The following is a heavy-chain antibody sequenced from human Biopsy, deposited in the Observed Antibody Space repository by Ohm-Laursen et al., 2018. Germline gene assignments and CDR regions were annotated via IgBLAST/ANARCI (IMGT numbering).Heavy chain of an antibody. D-gene: IGHD1-14*01. CDR2: ISWNSDSI. CDR3: AKDRYTGKYYYYYSMDV. V-gene: IGHV3-9*01. CDR1: GFTFDDYA. Sequence: RSLRLSCAASGFTFDDYAMHWVRQAPGKGLEWVSGISWNSDSIGYADSVKGRFTISRDNAKKSLYLQMNSLRAEDTALYYCAKDRYTGKYYYYYSMDVWGQGTTVTVSS. J-gene: IGHJ6*02.